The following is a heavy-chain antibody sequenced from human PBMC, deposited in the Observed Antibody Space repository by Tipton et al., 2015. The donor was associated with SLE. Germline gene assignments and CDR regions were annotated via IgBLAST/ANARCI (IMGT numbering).Heavy chain of an antibody. D-gene: IGHD3-3*01. V-gene: IGHV4-39*07. CDR2: IYYSGST. CDR1: GGSISSSSYY. Sequence: TLSLTCTVSGGSISSSSYYWGWIRQPPGKGLEWIGSIYYSGSTYYNPSLKSRVTISVDTSKNQFSLKLSSVTAADTAVYYCAREYYDFRSGYYTLFDFWGQGTLLTVSS. J-gene: IGHJ4*02. CDR3: AREYYDFRSGYYTLFDF.